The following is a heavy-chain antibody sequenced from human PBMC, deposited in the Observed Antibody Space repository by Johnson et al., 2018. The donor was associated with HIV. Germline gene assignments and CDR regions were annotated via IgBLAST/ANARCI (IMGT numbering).Heavy chain of an antibody. D-gene: IGHD3-16*01. J-gene: IGHJ3*02. V-gene: IGHV3-7*05. CDR3: ARDRRIMITFGADVFDI. Sequence: VQLVESGGGLVQPGGSLRLSCAASGFTFSSYWMSWVRQAPGKGLEWVAVIWYDGSNKYYADSVKGRFTISRDNAETSLYLQMNSLRAEDTALYYCARDRRIMITFGADVFDIWGQGKMVTVSS. CDR1: GFTFSSYW. CDR2: IWYDGSNK.